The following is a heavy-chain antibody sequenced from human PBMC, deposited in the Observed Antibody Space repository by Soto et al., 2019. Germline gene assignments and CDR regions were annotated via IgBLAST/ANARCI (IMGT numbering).Heavy chain of an antibody. J-gene: IGHJ3*02. V-gene: IGHV3-30*18. Sequence: QVQLVESGGGVVQPGRSLRLSCAASGFTFSSYGMHWVRQAPGKGLEWVAVISYDGSNKYYADSVKGRFTISRDNSKNTLYLQMNSRRAEDTAVYYCAKDYNYGDAFDIWGQGTMSPSLQ. CDR2: ISYDGSNK. CDR3: AKDYNYGDAFDI. CDR1: GFTFSSYG. D-gene: IGHD1-1*01.